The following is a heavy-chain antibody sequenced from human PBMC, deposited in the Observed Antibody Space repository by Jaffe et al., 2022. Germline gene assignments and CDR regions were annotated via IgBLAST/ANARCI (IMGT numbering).Heavy chain of an antibody. J-gene: IGHJ6*03. Sequence: EVQLVESGGGLVKPGGSLRLSCAASGFTFSNAWMSWVRQAPGKGLEWVGRIKSKTDGGTTDYAAPVKGRFTISRDDSKNTLYLQMNSLKTEDTAVYYCTTGGVATKYYYYYMDVWGKGTTVTVSS. CDR2: IKSKTDGGTT. CDR3: TTGGVATKYYYYYMDV. D-gene: IGHD5-12*01. V-gene: IGHV3-15*01. CDR1: GFTFSNAW.